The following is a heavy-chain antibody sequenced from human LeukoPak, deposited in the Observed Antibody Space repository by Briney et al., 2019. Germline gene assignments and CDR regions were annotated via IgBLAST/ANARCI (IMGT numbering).Heavy chain of an antibody. CDR1: GYSFTSYW. V-gene: IGHV5-10-1*01. Sequence: GESLKISCKGSGYSFTSYWISWVRQMPGKGLEWMGRIDPSDSYTNYSPSFQGHVTISADKSISTAYLQWSSLKASDTAMYYCASHGRLRGTKFDYWGQGTLVTVSS. CDR2: IDPSDSYT. CDR3: ASHGRLRGTKFDY. D-gene: IGHD3-16*01. J-gene: IGHJ4*02.